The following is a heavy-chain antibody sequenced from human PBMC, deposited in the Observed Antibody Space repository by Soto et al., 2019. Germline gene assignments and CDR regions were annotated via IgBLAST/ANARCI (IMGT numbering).Heavy chain of an antibody. Sequence: PSATLSLACTVPGASISGCFWSWTRQPPGNGLEWIGYNYYSGSTNYNPSLKSRVTISVDTSKNQFSLKLRSVTAADTAVYFCALFFFIVVVAGSAMFPYYPFYM. CDR3: ALFFFIVVVAGSAMFPYYPFYM. D-gene: IGHD2-15*01. V-gene: IGHV4-59*03. J-gene: IGHJ6*03. CDR2: NYYSGST. CDR1: GASISGCF.